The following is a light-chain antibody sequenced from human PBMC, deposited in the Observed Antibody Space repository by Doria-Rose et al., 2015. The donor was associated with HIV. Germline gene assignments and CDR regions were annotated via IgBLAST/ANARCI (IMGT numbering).Light chain of an antibody. CDR1: NIGIES. V-gene: IGLV3-21*02. J-gene: IGLJ2*01. Sequence: SYELTQPPSVSVAPGQTASIMCGGNNIGIESVHWYQQKPGQAPVLVVHDNSDRPSGIPERFSGSNSGNTATLTISRVEAGDEADYYCQVWHISSDQVIFGGGTRLTVL. CDR2: DNS. CDR3: QVWHISSDQVI.